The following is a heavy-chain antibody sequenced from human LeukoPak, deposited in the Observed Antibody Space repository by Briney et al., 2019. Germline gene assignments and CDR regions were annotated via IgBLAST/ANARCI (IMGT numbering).Heavy chain of an antibody. CDR1: GFTFSSYS. V-gene: IGHV3-48*01. J-gene: IGHJ4*02. CDR2: ISSGSSTI. CDR3: VRVIVDDYNSRPSDY. Sequence: GGSLRISCAASGFTFSSYSMNWVRQAPGKGLEWVSYISSGSSTIYYADSVKGRFTISRDNAKNSLYLQVNSLRAEDTAVYYCVRVIVDDYNSRPSDYWGQGTLVTVSS. D-gene: IGHD5-24*01.